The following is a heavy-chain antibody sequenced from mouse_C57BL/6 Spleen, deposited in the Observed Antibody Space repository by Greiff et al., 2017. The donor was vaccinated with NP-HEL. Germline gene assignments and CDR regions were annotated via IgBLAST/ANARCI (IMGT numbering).Heavy chain of an antibody. CDR1: GYAFSSSW. CDR2: IYPGDGDT. Sequence: VQLQQSGPELVKPGASVKISCKASGYAFSSSWMNWVKQRPGKGLEWIGRIYPGDGDTNYNGKFKGKATLTADKSSSTAYMQLSSLTSEDSAVYFCARYLLLRYYAMDYWGQGTSVTVSS. CDR3: ARYLLLRYYAMDY. J-gene: IGHJ4*01. V-gene: IGHV1-82*01. D-gene: IGHD1-1*01.